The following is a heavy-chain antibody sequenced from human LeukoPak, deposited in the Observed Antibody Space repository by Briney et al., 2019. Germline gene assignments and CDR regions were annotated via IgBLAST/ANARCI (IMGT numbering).Heavy chain of an antibody. CDR3: ARENKQWLDY. CDR2: ISYDGSNK. CDR1: GFTFSSYA. J-gene: IGHJ4*02. D-gene: IGHD6-19*01. Sequence: GGSLRLSCAASGFTFSSYAMHWVRQAPGKGLEWVAVISYDGSNKYYADSVKGRFTISRDNSKNTLYLQMNSLRAEDTAVYYCARENKQWLDYWGQGTLATVSS. V-gene: IGHV3-30*04.